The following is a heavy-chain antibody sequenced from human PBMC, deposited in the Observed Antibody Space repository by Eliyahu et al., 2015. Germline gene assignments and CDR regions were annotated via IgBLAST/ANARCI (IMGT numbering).Heavy chain of an antibody. Sequence: QVRLVESGGGVVQPGRSLRLSCXAXGFPXXXXAIHXVRQAPGKGLEWVAVISYDGSKKYYADSVKGRFTISRDNSKNTLYLQMNSLRAEDTAVYYCARDAGLGEGPRFFDLWGRGTLVTVSS. CDR1: GFPXXXXA. V-gene: IGHV3-30-3*01. D-gene: IGHD3-16*01. CDR3: ARDAGLGEGPRFFDL. J-gene: IGHJ2*01. CDR2: ISYDGSKK.